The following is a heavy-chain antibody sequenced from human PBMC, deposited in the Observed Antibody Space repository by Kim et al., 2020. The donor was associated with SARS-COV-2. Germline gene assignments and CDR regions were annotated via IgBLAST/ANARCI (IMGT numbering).Heavy chain of an antibody. V-gene: IGHV3-21*04. D-gene: IGHD3-16*01. Sequence: GSLRLSCAASGFTFTSYTMNWVRQAPGRGLEWVSSIGRSSEYIHYADSVKGRFTISRDNAKNLLFLQMDSLRAGDTALYYCAKGYDMGDSLDSWGQGALVTVS. CDR1: GFTFTSYT. J-gene: IGHJ4*02. CDR2: IGRSSEYI. CDR3: AKGYDMGDSLDS.